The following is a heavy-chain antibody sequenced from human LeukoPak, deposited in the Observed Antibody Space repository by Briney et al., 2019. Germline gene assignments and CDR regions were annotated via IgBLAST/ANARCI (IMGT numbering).Heavy chain of an antibody. CDR2: IHSSGDS. J-gene: IGHJ3*02. D-gene: IGHD3-9*01. CDR3: AKRYFDLDAFDI. Sequence: SETLSLTCAVSGGSMNSHYWSWIRQPPGKGLEWIGFIHSSGDSNQNPSLRSRATISLDTSKNQFSLRLSSVTVADTAVYYCAKRYFDLDAFDIWGQGTMVTVSS. V-gene: IGHV4-59*11. CDR1: GGSMNSHY.